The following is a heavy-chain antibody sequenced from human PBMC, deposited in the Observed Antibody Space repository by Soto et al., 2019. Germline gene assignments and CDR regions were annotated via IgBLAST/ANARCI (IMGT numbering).Heavy chain of an antibody. V-gene: IGHV1-69*02. CDR1: GGTFSSYT. J-gene: IGHJ2*01. D-gene: IGHD4-17*01. Sequence: SVKVSCKASGGTFSSYTISWVRQAPGQGLEWMGRIIPILGIANYAQKFQGRVTITADKSTSTAYMELSSLRSEDTAVYYCARVLARADYGDFKYWYFDLWGRGTLVTVSS. CDR2: IIPILGIA. CDR3: ARVLARADYGDFKYWYFDL.